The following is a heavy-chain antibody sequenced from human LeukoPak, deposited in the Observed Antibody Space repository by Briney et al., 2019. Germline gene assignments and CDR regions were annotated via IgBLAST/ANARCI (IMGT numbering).Heavy chain of an antibody. D-gene: IGHD2-2*01. Sequence: SETLSLTCAVYGGSFSGYYWSWIRQPPGKGLEWIGEINHSGSTNYNPSLKSRVTISVDTSKNQFSLKLSSVTAADTAVYYCAREAGDIVVVPAAPGPKTNAFDIWGQGTMVTVSS. J-gene: IGHJ3*02. CDR2: INHSGST. V-gene: IGHV4-34*01. CDR1: GGSFSGYY. CDR3: AREAGDIVVVPAAPGPKTNAFDI.